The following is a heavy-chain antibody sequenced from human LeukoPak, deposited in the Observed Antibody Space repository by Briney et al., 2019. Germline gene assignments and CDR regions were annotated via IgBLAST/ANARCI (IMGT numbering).Heavy chain of an antibody. CDR1: GGTFDSSA. Sequence: ASVKVSCKASGGTFDSSAISWVRQAPGQGLEWMGWISAYNGNTNYAQKLQGRVTMTTDTSTSTAYMELRSLRSDDTAVYYCARDYGSGSYVYYYYYMDVWGKGTTVTISS. D-gene: IGHD3-10*01. J-gene: IGHJ6*03. CDR3: ARDYGSGSYVYYYYYMDV. CDR2: ISAYNGNT. V-gene: IGHV1-18*01.